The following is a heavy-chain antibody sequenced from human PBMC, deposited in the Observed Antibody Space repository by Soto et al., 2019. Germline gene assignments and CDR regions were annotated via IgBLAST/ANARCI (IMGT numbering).Heavy chain of an antibody. CDR2: IYPGDSDT. CDR3: ARHRDGSGSSSYGMDV. J-gene: IGHJ6*02. CDR1: GYSFASYW. Sequence: XESLKISWKGCGYSFASYWIGWVRQMHGKGLEWMGIIYPGDSDTRYSPSFQGQVTISADKSISTAYLQWSSLKASDTAMYYCARHRDGSGSSSYGMDVWGQGTTVTVSS. V-gene: IGHV5-51*01. D-gene: IGHD3-10*01.